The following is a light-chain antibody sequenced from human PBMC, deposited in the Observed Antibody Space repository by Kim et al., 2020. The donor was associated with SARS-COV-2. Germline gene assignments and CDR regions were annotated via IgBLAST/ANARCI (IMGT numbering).Light chain of an antibody. CDR2: DAS. CDR3: HQYGSSPWS. CDR1: QSVSHY. J-gene: IGKJ1*01. Sequence: GDRVTLTCRASQSVSHYLAWYQHKPGKAPKLLVYDASSLEGGVPSRFSGSGSGTELTLTITSLQPDDFATYYCHQYGSSPWSFGQGTKVDIK. V-gene: IGKV1-5*01.